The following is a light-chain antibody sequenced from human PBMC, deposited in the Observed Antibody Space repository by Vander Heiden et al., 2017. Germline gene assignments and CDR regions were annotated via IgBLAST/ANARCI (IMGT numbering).Light chain of an antibody. V-gene: IGLV5-45*03. CDR1: SGINVGTYR. J-gene: IGLJ2*01. Sequence: QAVLTQPSSLSASPGASASLTYTLRSGINVGTYRIYWYQQKTGSPPQYLLRYKSDSDKQQGSGVPSRFSGYKDASANAGILLISGLQSEDEADYYCMIWHSSAVVFGGGTKLTVL. CDR2: YKSDSDK. CDR3: MIWHSSAVV.